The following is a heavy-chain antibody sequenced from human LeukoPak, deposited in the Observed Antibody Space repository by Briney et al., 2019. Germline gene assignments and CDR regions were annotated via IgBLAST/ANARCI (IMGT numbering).Heavy chain of an antibody. CDR1: GFIFSSYS. V-gene: IGHV3-21*01. CDR2: ITSSSTYI. J-gene: IGHJ4*02. CDR3: ARVGYSYTFDY. Sequence: GGSLRLSCAASGFIFSSYSMKWVRQAPGKGLEWVSYITSSSTYIYYGDSVKGRFTVSRDNAKNSLYLQMNSLRAEDTAVYYCARVGYSYTFDYWGRGTLVTVSS. D-gene: IGHD5-18*01.